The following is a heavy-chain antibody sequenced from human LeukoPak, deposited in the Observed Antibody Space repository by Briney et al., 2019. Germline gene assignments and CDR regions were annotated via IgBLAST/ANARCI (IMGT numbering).Heavy chain of an antibody. V-gene: IGHV1-69*13. CDR1: GGTFSRYA. Sequence: SVKVSCKASGGTFSRYAISWVRQAPGQGLEWMGGIIPVLGTTNYAQTFQNKVTITADESTSTTYMELSSLTSEDTAVYYCATSGGDYYYYSLDVWGKGAPVTISS. CDR3: ATSGGDYYYYSLDV. CDR2: IIPVLGTT. J-gene: IGHJ6*03. D-gene: IGHD3-10*01.